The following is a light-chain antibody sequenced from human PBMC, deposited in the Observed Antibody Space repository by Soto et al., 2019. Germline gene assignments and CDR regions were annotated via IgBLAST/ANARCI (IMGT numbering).Light chain of an antibody. Sequence: QSALTQPASVSGSPGQSITISCTGTNSDVGDYNYVSWYQQHPGKAPKLIIYEVSNRPSGISDRFPASKSGNTASLTISGLQAEDEADYYCSSYITSNTRVFGTGTKGTVL. CDR1: NSDVGDYNY. V-gene: IGLV2-14*01. J-gene: IGLJ1*01. CDR2: EVS. CDR3: SSYITSNTRV.